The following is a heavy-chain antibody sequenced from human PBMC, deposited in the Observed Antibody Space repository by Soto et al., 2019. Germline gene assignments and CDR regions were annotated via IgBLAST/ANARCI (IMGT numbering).Heavy chain of an antibody. V-gene: IGHV3-72*01. CDR2: TRNKANSYTT. CDR1: GFTFSDHY. Sequence: GGSLRLSCAASGFTFSDHYMDWVRQAPGKGLEWVGRTRNKANSYTTEYAASVKGRFTISRDDSKNSLYLQMNSLKTEDTAVYYCARETPLITMVRGVPRENNWFDPWGQGTLVTVSS. D-gene: IGHD3-10*01. J-gene: IGHJ5*02. CDR3: ARETPLITMVRGVPRENNWFDP.